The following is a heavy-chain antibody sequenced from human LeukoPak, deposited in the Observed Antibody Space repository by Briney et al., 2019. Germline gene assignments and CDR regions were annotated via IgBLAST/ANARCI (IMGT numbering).Heavy chain of an antibody. J-gene: IGHJ6*02. CDR1: GYTLSQYA. CDR2: ITSGNSNT. V-gene: IGHV1-3*04. Sequence: ASVKVSCKASGYTLSQYAMHWVRQAPGQRPEWMGWITSGNSNTKYDQKFQGRGTITRDTSANTAYMELSSLRSEDTAVYYCAREQWLGSFYYYYYGLDVWGQGTTVTVSS. D-gene: IGHD6-19*01. CDR3: AREQWLGSFYYYYYGLDV.